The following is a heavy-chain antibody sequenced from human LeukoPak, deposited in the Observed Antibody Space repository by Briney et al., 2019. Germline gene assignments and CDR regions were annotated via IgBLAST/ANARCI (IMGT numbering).Heavy chain of an antibody. V-gene: IGHV3-33*01. J-gene: IGHJ4*02. D-gene: IGHD6-13*01. Sequence: GGSLRLSCAASGFTFSSYGMHWVRQAPGKGLEWVAVIWYDGSNKYYADSVKGRFTISRDNSKNTLYLQMNSLRAEDTAVYYCARGPLLEQQLVHGFDYWGQGTLATVSS. CDR1: GFTFSSYG. CDR2: IWYDGSNK. CDR3: ARGPLLEQQLVHGFDY.